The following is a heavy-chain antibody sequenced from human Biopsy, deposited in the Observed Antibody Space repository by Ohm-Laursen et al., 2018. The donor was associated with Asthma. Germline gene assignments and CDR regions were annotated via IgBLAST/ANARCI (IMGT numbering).Heavy chain of an antibody. CDR2: ISSDGHNK. Sequence: SLRLSCTASGFVFSQSGMHWVRQAPGKGLEWVALISSDGHNKYYKDSVKGRFTISRDNSKLRLYLEINSLRVEDSAVYFCARQSGQDYGGSSGSDIWGQGTKVAVSS. D-gene: IGHD4-23*01. J-gene: IGHJ3*02. CDR1: GFVFSQSG. V-gene: IGHV3-30*03. CDR3: ARQSGQDYGGSSGSDI.